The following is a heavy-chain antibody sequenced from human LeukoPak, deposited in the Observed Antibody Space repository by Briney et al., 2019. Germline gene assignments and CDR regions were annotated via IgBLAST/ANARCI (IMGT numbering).Heavy chain of an antibody. Sequence: ASVTVSCKASGYTFSNYGISWVRQAPGQGLEWMGWISGYNGNTNYAQNLQGRVTVTTDTSTSTAYMELRSLRSDDTAVYYCARWSGGSDWLYHYGMDVWGQGTTVTVSS. J-gene: IGHJ6*02. CDR1: GYTFSNYG. D-gene: IGHD6-19*01. V-gene: IGHV1-18*01. CDR3: ARWSGGSDWLYHYGMDV. CDR2: ISGYNGNT.